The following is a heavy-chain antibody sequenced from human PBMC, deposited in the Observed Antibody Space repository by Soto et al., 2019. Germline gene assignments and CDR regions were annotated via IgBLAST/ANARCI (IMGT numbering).Heavy chain of an antibody. J-gene: IGHJ4*02. CDR3: ARGGDPDY. D-gene: IGHD2-21*02. V-gene: IGHV3-74*01. Sequence: EVQLVESGGGLVQHGGSLRLSCVASGFTFDYYWMHWVSQAPGEGLMWVSRLQTDGSHPAYADSVKGRFTISRDNAKNTLSQQMNNRRAEVRAVYYCARGGDPDYWGQGTLVTVSS. CDR1: GFTFDYYW. CDR2: LQTDGSHP.